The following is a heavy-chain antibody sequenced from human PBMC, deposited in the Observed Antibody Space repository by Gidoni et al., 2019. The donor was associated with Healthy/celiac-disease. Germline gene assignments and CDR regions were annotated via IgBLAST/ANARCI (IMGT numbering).Heavy chain of an antibody. D-gene: IGHD3-3*01. Sequence: EVQLLESGGGLVQPGGSLILSCPASGFTFRSYAMSWVRQAPGKGLGWVSGSSGSGGRTDKADSVKGRFTISRDNAKNTMYRQMNSLRAEDTDVDYCAKFGNDFWRAPGRGDAFDIWGQGTMVTVSS. V-gene: IGHV3-23*01. J-gene: IGHJ3*02. CDR1: GFTFRSYA. CDR2: SSGSGGRT. CDR3: AKFGNDFWRAPGRGDAFDI.